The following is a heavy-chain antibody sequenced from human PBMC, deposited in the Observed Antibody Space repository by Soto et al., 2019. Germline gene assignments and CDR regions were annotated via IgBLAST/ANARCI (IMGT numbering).Heavy chain of an antibody. CDR1: GFTFSSYG. Sequence: QVQLVESGGGVVQPGRSLRLSCAASGFTFSSYGMHWVRQAPGKGLEWVAVISYDGSNKYYADSVKGRFTISRDNYKNTLYLQMNSLRAEDTAVYYCAKDRGGSYHDYWGQGTLVTVSS. J-gene: IGHJ4*02. CDR3: AKDRGGSYHDY. CDR2: ISYDGSNK. V-gene: IGHV3-30*18. D-gene: IGHD1-26*01.